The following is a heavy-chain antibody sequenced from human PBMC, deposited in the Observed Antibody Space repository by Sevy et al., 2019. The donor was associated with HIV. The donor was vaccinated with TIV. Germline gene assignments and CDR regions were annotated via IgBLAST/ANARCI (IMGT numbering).Heavy chain of an antibody. J-gene: IGHJ6*02. V-gene: IGHV3-15*01. Sequence: GGSLRLSCAASGFTFSNAWMSWVRQAPGKGLEWVGRIKSKTDGGTTDYAAPVKGRFTISRDDSKNTLYLKMNSLKTEETAVYYCTTDGTHYDFWSGYRHDYYYYYGMDVWGQGTTVTVSS. CDR2: IKSKTDGGTT. CDR1: GFTFSNAW. D-gene: IGHD3-3*01. CDR3: TTDGTHYDFWSGYRHDYYYYYGMDV.